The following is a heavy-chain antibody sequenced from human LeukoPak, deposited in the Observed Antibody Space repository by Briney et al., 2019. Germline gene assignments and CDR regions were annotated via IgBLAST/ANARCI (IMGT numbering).Heavy chain of an antibody. CDR1: GGSISSSNW. Sequence: PSETLSLTCDVSGGSISSSNWWSWVRQPPGEGLGWIGEIYHSGSTNYNPSLKSRVTISVDKSKNQFSLKLSSVTAADTAVYYCATGSGSYYPFDYWGQGTLVTVSS. D-gene: IGHD3-10*01. J-gene: IGHJ4*02. CDR2: IYHSGST. CDR3: ATGSGSYYPFDY. V-gene: IGHV4-4*02.